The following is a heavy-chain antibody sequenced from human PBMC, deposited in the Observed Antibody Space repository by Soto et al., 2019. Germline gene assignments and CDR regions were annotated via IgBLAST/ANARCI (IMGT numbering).Heavy chain of an antibody. CDR3: AKGSRSQEHMITFGGVIVHPVFYY. CDR2: ISGSGGST. V-gene: IGHV3-23*01. D-gene: IGHD3-16*02. CDR1: GFTFSSYA. J-gene: IGHJ4*02. Sequence: EVQLLESGGGLVQPGGSLRLSCAASGFTFSSYAMSWVRQAPGKGLEWVSAISGSGGSTYYADSVKGRFTISRDNSKNTLYLQMNSLRAEDTAVYYCAKGSRSQEHMITFGGVIVHPVFYYWGQGTLVTVSS.